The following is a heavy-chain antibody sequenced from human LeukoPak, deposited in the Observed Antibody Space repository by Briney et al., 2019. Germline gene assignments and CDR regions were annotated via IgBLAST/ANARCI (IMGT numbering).Heavy chain of an antibody. CDR1: GYTFTSYG. V-gene: IGHV1-18*01. CDR3: ARGRSAVAGKFVDY. Sequence: VASVKVSCKASGYTFTSYGISWVRQAPGQGLEGMGWISAYNGNTNSAQKLQGRVTMTTDTSTSTAYMELRSLRSDDTAVYYCARGRSAVAGKFVDYWGQGTLVTVSS. D-gene: IGHD6-19*01. J-gene: IGHJ4*02. CDR2: ISAYNGNT.